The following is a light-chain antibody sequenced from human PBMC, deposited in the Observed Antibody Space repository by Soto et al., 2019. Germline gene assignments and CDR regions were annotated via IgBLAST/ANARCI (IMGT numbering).Light chain of an antibody. J-gene: IGLJ2*01. CDR1: TSNIVNNF. V-gene: IGLV1-51*01. Sequence: QSVLTQPPSVSAAPGEKVTISCSGRTSNIVNNFVSWYRQFPGTAPQLLIHDNNKRPSGIPERFSGSKGGSSATLGITGLQTGDEARYYCGTWDYSRTAFVFGGGTKLTVL. CDR2: DNN. CDR3: GTWDYSRTAFV.